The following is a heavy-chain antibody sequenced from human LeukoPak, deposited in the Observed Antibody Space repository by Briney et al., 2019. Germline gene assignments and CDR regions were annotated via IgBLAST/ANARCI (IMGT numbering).Heavy chain of an antibody. CDR1: GGSISSGDYY. J-gene: IGHJ4*02. CDR3: ARVHDFWSGEHDY. CDR2: IYYSGST. D-gene: IGHD3-3*01. Sequence: PSQTLSLTCTVSGGSISSGDYYWSWIRQPPGKGLEWNGYIYYSGSTYYNPSLKSRVTISVDTSKNQFSLKLSSVTAADTAVYYCARVHDFWSGEHDYWGQGTLVTISS. V-gene: IGHV4-30-4*08.